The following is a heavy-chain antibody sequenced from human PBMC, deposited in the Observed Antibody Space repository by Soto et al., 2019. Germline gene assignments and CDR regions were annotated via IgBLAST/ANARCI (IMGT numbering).Heavy chain of an antibody. Sequence: ASVKVSCKASGYTFTSYDINWVRQATGQGLEWMGWMNPNSGNTGYAQKFQGRVTMTRNTSTSTAYMELRSLRSDDTAVYYCARGSGWRGEIDYWGQGTLVTVSS. CDR1: GYTFTSYD. V-gene: IGHV1-8*01. D-gene: IGHD6-19*01. CDR2: MNPNSGNT. CDR3: ARGSGWRGEIDY. J-gene: IGHJ4*02.